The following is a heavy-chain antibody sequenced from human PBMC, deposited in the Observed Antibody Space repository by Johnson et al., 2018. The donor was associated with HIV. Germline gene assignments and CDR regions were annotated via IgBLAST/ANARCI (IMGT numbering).Heavy chain of an antibody. J-gene: IGHJ3*02. V-gene: IGHV3-15*01. CDR1: GFTFSSYG. Sequence: VQLVESGGGVVQPGRSLRLSCAASGFTFSSYGMHWVRQAPGKGLEWVGRIKSKTDGGTTDYAAPVKGRFTISRDDSKNTLYLQMNSLKTEDTAVYYCTTRREYYYDSRSDAFDIWGQGTMVTVTS. CDR2: IKSKTDGGTT. D-gene: IGHD3-22*01. CDR3: TTRREYYYDSRSDAFDI.